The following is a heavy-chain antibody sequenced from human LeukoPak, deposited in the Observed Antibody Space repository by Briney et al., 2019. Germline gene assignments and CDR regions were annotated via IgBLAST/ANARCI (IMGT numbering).Heavy chain of an antibody. Sequence: SETLSLTCAVYGGSFSGYYWSWIRQPPGKGLEWIGEINHSGSTNYNPSLKSRVTISVDTSKNQFSLKLSSVTAADTAVYYCARGPRLCCSSTSCYFNWFDPWGQGTLVTVSS. D-gene: IGHD2-2*01. J-gene: IGHJ5*02. V-gene: IGHV4-34*01. CDR1: GGSFSGYY. CDR3: ARGPRLCCSSTSCYFNWFDP. CDR2: INHSGST.